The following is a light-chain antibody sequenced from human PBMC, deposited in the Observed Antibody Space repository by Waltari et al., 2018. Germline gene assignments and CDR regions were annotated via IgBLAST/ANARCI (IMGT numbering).Light chain of an antibody. Sequence: QSVLTQPPSASGTPGQRVTISCSGSSSNIGSNYVYWYQQLPGTAPKLLIYRNNQRPSGGPDRFSGSKSGSSASRAISGLRSEDEADYYCAAWDDSLSGVVFGGGTKLTVL. CDR1: SSNIGSNY. CDR3: AAWDDSLSGVV. V-gene: IGLV1-47*01. CDR2: RNN. J-gene: IGLJ2*01.